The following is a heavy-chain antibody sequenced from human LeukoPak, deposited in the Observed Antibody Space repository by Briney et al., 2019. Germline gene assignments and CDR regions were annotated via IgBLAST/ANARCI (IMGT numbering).Heavy chain of an antibody. Sequence: SAVKVSCKASGFTLTNSTFQWVRQARGHRREGIGWIVVGRGNTNYAQKFQERVIITRDLSTPTVYMELSSLRSEETAVYYCAGTPWFGELTLDYWGQGTLVTVSS. CDR2: IVVGRGNT. CDR3: AGTPWFGELTLDY. V-gene: IGHV1-58*01. CDR1: GFTLTNST. J-gene: IGHJ4*02. D-gene: IGHD3-10*01.